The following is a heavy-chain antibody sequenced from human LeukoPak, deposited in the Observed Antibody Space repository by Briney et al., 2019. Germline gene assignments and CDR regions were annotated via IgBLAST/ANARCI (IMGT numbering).Heavy chain of an antibody. D-gene: IGHD5-12*01. CDR3: AREYSGYDWGQFDY. CDR1: GYTFTSYG. J-gene: IGHJ4*02. CDR2: ISAYNGNT. V-gene: IGHV1-18*01. Sequence: ASVKVSCKASGYTFTSYGISWVRQAPGQGLEWMGWISAYNGNTNYAQKLQGRVTMTTDASTSTAYMELRSLRSDDTAVYYCAREYSGYDWGQFDYWGQGTLVTVSS.